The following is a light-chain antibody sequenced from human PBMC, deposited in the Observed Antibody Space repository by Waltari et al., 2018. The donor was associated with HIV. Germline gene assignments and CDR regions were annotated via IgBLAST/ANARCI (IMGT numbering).Light chain of an antibody. Sequence: TQSPATLSVSPGESVTLSCRSSQFVTSSLAWYQQKPGQAPRLLIYDASTRATGVPARFSGSGSGTEFTLTISSVQSEDSAVYHCQQYGDWPPMYTFGQGTKLEIK. CDR2: DAS. J-gene: IGKJ2*01. V-gene: IGKV3-15*01. CDR1: QFVTSS. CDR3: QQYGDWPPMYT.